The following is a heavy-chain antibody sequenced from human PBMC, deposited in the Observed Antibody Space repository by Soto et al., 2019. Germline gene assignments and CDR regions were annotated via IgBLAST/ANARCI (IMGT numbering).Heavy chain of an antibody. J-gene: IGHJ4*02. CDR2: MNPNSGNT. CDR3: ARGLRSYGDLVDY. V-gene: IGHV1-8*01. Sequence: QVQLVQSGAEVKKPGASVKVSCKASGYTFTSYDINWVRQATGQGLEWMGWMNPNSGNTGYAQKFQGRVTMTRNTSISTAYLELSSLRSEETAGYYCARGLRSYGDLVDYWGPGTLVTVSS. D-gene: IGHD4-17*01. CDR1: GYTFTSYD.